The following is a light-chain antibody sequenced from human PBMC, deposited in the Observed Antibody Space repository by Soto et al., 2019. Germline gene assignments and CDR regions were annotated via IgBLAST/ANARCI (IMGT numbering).Light chain of an antibody. Sequence: EIVLTQSPGTLSLSPGERATLSCRASQSVSSSYLAWYQQKPGQAPRLLIYGASSRAPGIPDRFSGSGSGTDFTLTISRLEPEDFAVYYCQQYGSSLYTFGQGTELEIK. V-gene: IGKV3-20*01. CDR2: GAS. J-gene: IGKJ2*01. CDR1: QSVSSSY. CDR3: QQYGSSLYT.